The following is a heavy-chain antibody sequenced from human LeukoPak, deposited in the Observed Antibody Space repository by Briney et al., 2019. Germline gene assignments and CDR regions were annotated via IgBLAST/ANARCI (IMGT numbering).Heavy chain of an antibody. CDR3: ARDGNPWNLDV. D-gene: IGHD1-26*01. Sequence: PSKTLSLTCTVSGGSISPYYWTWIRQSPGKALEWIGYTYYSGRTSYNPSLKSRVTMSVDTSKNQFSLQLSSVTAADTAVYYCARDGNPWNLDVWGRGTLVTVSS. J-gene: IGHJ2*01. CDR1: GGSISPYY. V-gene: IGHV4-59*01. CDR2: TYYSGRT.